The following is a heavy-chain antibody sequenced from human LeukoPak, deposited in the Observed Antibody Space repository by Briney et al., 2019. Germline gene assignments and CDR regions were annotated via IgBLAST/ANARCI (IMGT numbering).Heavy chain of an antibody. CDR2: IKQDGTEK. V-gene: IGHV3-7*03. Sequence: SGGSLRLSCAASGITFRNYWMSWVRQAPGKGLEWVANIKQDGTEKYYVDSVKGRFTISRDNANNSLYLQMNSLRDEDTAAYYCARVLYGDYVGWFDPWGQGTLVTVSS. D-gene: IGHD4-17*01. J-gene: IGHJ5*02. CDR1: GITFRNYW. CDR3: ARVLYGDYVGWFDP.